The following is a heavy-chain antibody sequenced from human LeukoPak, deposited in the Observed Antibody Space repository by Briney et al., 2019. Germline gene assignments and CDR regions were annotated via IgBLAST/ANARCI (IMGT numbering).Heavy chain of an antibody. CDR1: GFTFSSYW. V-gene: IGHV3-7*01. Sequence: GGSLRLSRAASGFTFSSYWKSWVRQAPGKGLEWVANIKQDGSEKYYVDSVKGRFTISRDNAKNSLYLQMNSLRAEDTAVYYCARDHRGFEAFDIWGQGTMVTVSS. CDR3: ARDHRGFEAFDI. J-gene: IGHJ3*02. CDR2: IKQDGSEK.